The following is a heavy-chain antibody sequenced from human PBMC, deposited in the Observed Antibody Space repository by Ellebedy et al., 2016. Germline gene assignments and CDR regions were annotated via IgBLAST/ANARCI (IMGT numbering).Heavy chain of an antibody. CDR2: INHSGST. V-gene: IGHV4-34*01. D-gene: IGHD6-19*01. CDR3: ARAYSSGWGYYSDY. Sequence: SETLSLTCAVYGGSFSGYYWSWIRQPPGKGLEWIGEINHSGSTNYNPSLKSRVTISVDTSKNQFSLKLSSVTAADTAVYYCARAYSSGWGYYSDYWGQGTLVTVSS. J-gene: IGHJ4*02. CDR1: GGSFSGYY.